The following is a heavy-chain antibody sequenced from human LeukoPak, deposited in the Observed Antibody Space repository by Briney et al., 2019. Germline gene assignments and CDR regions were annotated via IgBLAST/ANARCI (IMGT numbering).Heavy chain of an antibody. CDR1: GGSIKSYF. V-gene: IGHV4-59*08. J-gene: IGHJ5*02. Sequence: PSETLSLTCTVSGGSIKSYFWSWIRQSPGKGLEWIGYIYYSGSTNYNPSLKSRVTISVDTSKNQFSLKLSSVTAADTAVYYCARRFNYDILTGYSQGWFDPWGQGTLVTVSS. CDR3: ARRFNYDILTGYSQGWFDP. CDR2: IYYSGST. D-gene: IGHD3-9*01.